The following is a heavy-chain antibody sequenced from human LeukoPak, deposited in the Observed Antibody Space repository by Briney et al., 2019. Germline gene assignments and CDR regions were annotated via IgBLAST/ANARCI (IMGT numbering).Heavy chain of an antibody. CDR2: IYYSGST. V-gene: IGHV4-39*07. CDR3: ARAPYYDFWSGYRFDP. D-gene: IGHD3-3*01. Sequence: SETLSLTCTVSGGSISSSSYYWGWIRQPPGKGLEWIGSIYYSGSTYYNPSLKSRVTISVDTSKNQFSLKLSSVTAADTAVYYCARAPYYDFWSGYRFDPWGQGTLVTVSS. J-gene: IGHJ5*02. CDR1: GGSISSSSYY.